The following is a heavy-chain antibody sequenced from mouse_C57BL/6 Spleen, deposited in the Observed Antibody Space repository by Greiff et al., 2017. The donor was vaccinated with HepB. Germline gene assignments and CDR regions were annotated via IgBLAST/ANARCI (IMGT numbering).Heavy chain of an antibody. CDR2: IWRGGST. CDR3: AKKGDGNYWYFDV. CDR1: GFSLTSYG. J-gene: IGHJ1*03. Sequence: VKLQESGPGLVQPSQSLSITCTVSGFSLTSYGVHWVRQSPGKGLEWLGVIWRGGSTDYNAAFMSRLSITKDNSKSQVFFKMNSLQADDTAIYYCAKKGDGNYWYFDVWGTGTTVTVSS. V-gene: IGHV2-5*01. D-gene: IGHD3-3*01.